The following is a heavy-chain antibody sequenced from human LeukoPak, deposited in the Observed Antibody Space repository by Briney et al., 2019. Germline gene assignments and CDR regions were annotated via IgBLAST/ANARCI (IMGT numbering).Heavy chain of an antibody. CDR1: GGTFSSYA. D-gene: IGHD2-15*01. CDR3: ATAIVVVVAATPPTD. Sequence: SVKVSCKASGGTFSSYAISWVRQAPGQELEWMGGIIPIFGTANYAQKFQGRVTITADESTSTAYMELSSLRSEDTAVYYCATAIVVVVAATPPTDWGQGTLVTVSS. V-gene: IGHV1-69*01. CDR2: IIPIFGTA. J-gene: IGHJ4*02.